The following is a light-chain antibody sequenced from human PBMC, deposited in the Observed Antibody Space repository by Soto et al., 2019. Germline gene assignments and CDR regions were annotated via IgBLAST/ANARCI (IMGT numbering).Light chain of an antibody. J-gene: IGLJ1*01. Sequence: QSVLTQPPSASGSPGQSVTISCTGTSIDVGGYNYVSWYQQHPGKAPRLMIYEVSKRPSGVPDRFSGSKSGNTASLTVSGLQAEDEADYYCTSYAGTNNPYVFGIGTKVTVL. CDR1: SIDVGGYNY. CDR2: EVS. V-gene: IGLV2-8*01. CDR3: TSYAGTNNPYV.